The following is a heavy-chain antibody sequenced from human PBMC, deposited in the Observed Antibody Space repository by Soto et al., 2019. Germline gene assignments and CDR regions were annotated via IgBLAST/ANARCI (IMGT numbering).Heavy chain of an antibody. D-gene: IGHD6-19*01. CDR1: GFTFSSYA. Sequence: QVQLVESGGGVVQPGRSLRLSCAASGFTFSSYAMYWVRQAPGKGLEWVAVISYDGSNKYYADSVKGRFSISRDNSKNTLYLQMTGLRAEDTAVYYCARDRGMQWLVQAVLDYYYYGMDVWGQGTTVTVSS. CDR3: ARDRGMQWLVQAVLDYYYYGMDV. J-gene: IGHJ6*02. CDR2: ISYDGSNK. V-gene: IGHV3-30-3*01.